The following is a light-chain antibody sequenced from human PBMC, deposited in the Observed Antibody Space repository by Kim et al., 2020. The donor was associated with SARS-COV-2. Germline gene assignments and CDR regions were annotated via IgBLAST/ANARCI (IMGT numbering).Light chain of an antibody. CDR2: AAY. CDR3: LQQNTYPYS. J-gene: IGKJ2*03. Sequence: SASVGDRFTLTWRAGQGIGNDCAWFQQKPGQVPKRLIYAAYSLQSGVPSRFSGSGSGTECTLTISSLQPEDCASYYCLQQNTYPYSLGQVTKLEI. CDR1: QGIGND. V-gene: IGKV1-17*03.